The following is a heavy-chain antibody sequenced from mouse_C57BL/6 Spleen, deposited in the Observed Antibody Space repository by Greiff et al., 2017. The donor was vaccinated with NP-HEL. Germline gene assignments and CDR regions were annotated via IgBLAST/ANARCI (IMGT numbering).Heavy chain of an antibody. V-gene: IGHV1-69*01. CDR2: IDPSDNYT. CDR3: ARLLQWYFDG. Sequence: QVQLQQPGAELVMPGASVKLSCKASGYTFTSYWMHWVKQRPGQGLEWIGEIDPSDNYTNYNQKFKGKSTLTVDKSSSTAYMQLSSLTSEDSAVYYCARLLQWYFDGWGTGTTVTVSS. D-gene: IGHD1-1*01. CDR1: GYTFTSYW. J-gene: IGHJ1*03.